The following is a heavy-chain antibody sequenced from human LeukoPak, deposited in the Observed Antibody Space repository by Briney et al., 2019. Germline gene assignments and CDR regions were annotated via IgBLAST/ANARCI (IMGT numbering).Heavy chain of an antibody. Sequence: GGSLRLSCAASGFTFSSYAMSWVRQAPGKGLEWVSAISDSGDSTYYADSVKGRFTISRDNSKNTLYLQMNSLRAEDTAVYYCASRQSFTPRNLIDYWGQGTLVTVSS. J-gene: IGHJ4*02. CDR2: ISDSGDST. CDR3: ASRQSFTPRNLIDY. D-gene: IGHD1-14*01. CDR1: GFTFSSYA. V-gene: IGHV3-23*01.